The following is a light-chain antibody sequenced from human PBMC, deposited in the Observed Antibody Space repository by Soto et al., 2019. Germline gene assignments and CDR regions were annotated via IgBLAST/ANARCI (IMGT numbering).Light chain of an antibody. Sequence: QSVLTEPPSASGAPGQSVTISCTGTSSDVCAYDYVSWYQQHPGKAPKLMIYEINQRPSGVPDRFSGSKSGNTASLTVSGLQAEDEADYYCSSFAGSNNFPYVFGTGTKVTVL. J-gene: IGLJ1*01. CDR3: SSFAGSNNFPYV. V-gene: IGLV2-8*01. CDR2: EIN. CDR1: SSDVCAYDY.